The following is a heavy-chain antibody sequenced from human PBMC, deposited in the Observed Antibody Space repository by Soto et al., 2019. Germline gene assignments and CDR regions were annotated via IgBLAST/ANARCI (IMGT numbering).Heavy chain of an antibody. CDR1: GFTFSSYG. V-gene: IGHV3-33*01. D-gene: IGHD3-16*02. Sequence: QVQLVESGGGVVQPGRSLRLSCAASGFTFSSYGMHWVRQAPGKGLEWVAVIWYDGSNKYYADSVKGRFTISRDNSKNTLYLQMNSLRAEDTAVYYCARDFNTYYYIWGSYRPPDYWGQGTLVTVSS. CDR2: IWYDGSNK. CDR3: ARDFNTYYYIWGSYRPPDY. J-gene: IGHJ4*02.